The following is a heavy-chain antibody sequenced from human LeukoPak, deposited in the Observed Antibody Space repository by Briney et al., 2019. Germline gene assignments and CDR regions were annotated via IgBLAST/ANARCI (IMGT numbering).Heavy chain of an antibody. J-gene: IGHJ4*02. V-gene: IGHV3-53*01. CDR3: ARGNGGWGYFDY. CDR1: GFTFRTSG. D-gene: IGHD2-8*01. Sequence: GGSLRLSCATSGFTFRTSGVHWVRQAPGKGLEWVSIIYSGGTTYYADSVKGRFTISRDNSKNTLFLQMNSLRAEDTAVYYCARGNGGWGYFDYWGQGTLVTVSS. CDR2: IYSGGTT.